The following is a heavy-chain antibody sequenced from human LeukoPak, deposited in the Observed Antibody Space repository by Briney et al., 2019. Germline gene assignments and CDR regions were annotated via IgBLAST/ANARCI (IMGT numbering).Heavy chain of an antibody. Sequence: GGSLRLSCAASGFTFSSYGMHWVRQAPGKGLEWVAVIWYDGSNKYYADSVKGRFTISRDNAKNSLHLQMSSLRAEDTAVYYCARDLATIDAFDIWGQGTMVTVSS. V-gene: IGHV3-33*01. CDR3: ARDLATIDAFDI. CDR2: IWYDGSNK. D-gene: IGHD5-12*01. J-gene: IGHJ3*02. CDR1: GFTFSSYG.